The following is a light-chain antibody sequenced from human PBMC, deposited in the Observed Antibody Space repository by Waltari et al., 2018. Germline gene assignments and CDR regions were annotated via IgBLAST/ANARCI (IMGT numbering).Light chain of an antibody. CDR1: ESIGRT. Sequence: GERAPLSCRASESIGRTLAWYQQKPGQPPRLLVYDASSRATGIPGRFSGSGSGTDFSLTISRLEPEDFAVYYCQKYGTRPATFGQGTKVEIK. V-gene: IGKV3-20*01. CDR2: DAS. J-gene: IGKJ1*01. CDR3: QKYGTRPAT.